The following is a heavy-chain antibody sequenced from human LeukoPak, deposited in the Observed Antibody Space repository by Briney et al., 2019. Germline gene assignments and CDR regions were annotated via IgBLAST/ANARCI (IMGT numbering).Heavy chain of an antibody. V-gene: IGHV4-61*02. J-gene: IGHJ4*02. Sequence: SETLSLTCTVSSGSISSGNYYWSWIRQPAGKGLEWIGRINTSGSSDYNPSLKSRVTISVDTSKNQFSLKLTSVTAADTAVYYCARGIVATLGYFDYWGQGTLVTVSS. CDR1: SGSISSGNYY. D-gene: IGHD5-12*01. CDR3: ARGIVATLGYFDY. CDR2: INTSGSS.